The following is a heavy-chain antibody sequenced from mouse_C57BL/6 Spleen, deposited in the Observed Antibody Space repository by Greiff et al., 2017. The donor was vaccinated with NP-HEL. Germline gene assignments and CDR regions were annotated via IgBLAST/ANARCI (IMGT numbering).Heavy chain of an antibody. D-gene: IGHD4-1*01. Sequence: QVQLKQPGAELVRPGSSVKLSCKASGYTFTSYWMHWVKQRPIQGLEWIGNIDPSDSETHYNQKFKDKATLTVDKSSSTAYMQLSSLTSEDSAVYYCARRGRLGLYYFDYWGQGTTLTVSS. CDR2: IDPSDSET. J-gene: IGHJ2*01. CDR1: GYTFTSYW. CDR3: ARRGRLGLYYFDY. V-gene: IGHV1-52*01.